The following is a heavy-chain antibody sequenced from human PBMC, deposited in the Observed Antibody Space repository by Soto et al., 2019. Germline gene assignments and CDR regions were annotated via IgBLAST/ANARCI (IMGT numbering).Heavy chain of an antibody. CDR1: GGSISSSSYY. V-gene: IGHV4-39*01. D-gene: IGHD3-10*01. CDR2: IYYSAST. CDR3: APLAMVRVYYYYGMDV. Sequence: QLQLQESGPGLVKPSETLSLTCTVSGGSISSSSYYWGWIRQPPGKGLEWIGSIYYSASTYYNPSLKSRVTISVDTNKTQFSLKLSSVTDADTAVYYCAPLAMVRVYYYYGMDVWGQGTTVTVSS. J-gene: IGHJ6*02.